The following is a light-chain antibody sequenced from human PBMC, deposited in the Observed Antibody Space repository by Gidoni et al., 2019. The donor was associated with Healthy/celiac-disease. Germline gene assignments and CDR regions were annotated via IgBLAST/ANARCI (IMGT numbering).Light chain of an antibody. CDR1: SSDVGGYNY. CDR3: SSYTRSSTLV. J-gene: IGLJ2*01. Sequence: QSALTQTATVSGSPGQAITISCTGTSSDVGGYNYVSWYQQHPGKAPKLTIYDVSNRPSGVSNRFSGSKSGNTASLTISGLQAEDEADYYCSSYTRSSTLVFGGGAKLTVL. V-gene: IGLV2-14*03. CDR2: DVS.